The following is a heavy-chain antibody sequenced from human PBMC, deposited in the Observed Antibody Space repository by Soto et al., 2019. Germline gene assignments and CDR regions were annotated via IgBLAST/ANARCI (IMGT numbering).Heavy chain of an antibody. CDR1: GWSSSGYY. D-gene: IGHD3-3*01. J-gene: IGHJ3*02. Sequence: PSETLSLTCADCGWSSSGYYWCWIRHPPGKGLEWIGEINHSGSTNYNPSLKSRVTISVDTSKNQFSLKLSSVTAADTAVYYCARGRRGLPYYDFWSGYYSSKAFDIWGQGTLVT. CDR3: ARGRRGLPYYDFWSGYYSSKAFDI. V-gene: IGHV4-34*01. CDR2: INHSGST.